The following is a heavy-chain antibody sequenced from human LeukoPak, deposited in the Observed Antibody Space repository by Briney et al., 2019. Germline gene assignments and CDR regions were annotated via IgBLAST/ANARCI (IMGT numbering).Heavy chain of an antibody. CDR3: ARLLQRRKGTDY. Sequence: SETLSLTCTVSGGSISSYYWSWIRQPPGKGLEWIGEINHSGSTNYNPSLKSRVTISVDTSKNQFSLKLSSVTAADTAVYYCARLLQRRKGTDYWGQGTLVTVSS. D-gene: IGHD2/OR15-2a*01. CDR1: GGSISSYY. CDR2: INHSGST. J-gene: IGHJ4*02. V-gene: IGHV4-34*01.